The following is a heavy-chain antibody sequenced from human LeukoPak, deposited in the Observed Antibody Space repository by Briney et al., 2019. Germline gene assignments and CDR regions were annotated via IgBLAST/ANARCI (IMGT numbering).Heavy chain of an antibody. CDR3: ARDRTKTDYYYYGMDV. Sequence: GGSLRLSCVASGFTFTDHPMNWVRQAPGKGLEWVAVISYDGSNKYYADSVRGRLTISRDNSKNTLYLQMNNLRAEDTAVYYCARDRTKTDYYYYGMDVWGQGTTVTVSS. D-gene: IGHD1-1*01. V-gene: IGHV3-30-3*01. CDR2: ISYDGSNK. J-gene: IGHJ6*02. CDR1: GFTFTDHP.